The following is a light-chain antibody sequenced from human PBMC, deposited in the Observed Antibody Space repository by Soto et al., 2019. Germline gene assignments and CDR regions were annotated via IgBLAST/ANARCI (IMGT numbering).Light chain of an antibody. CDR1: NIGSKN. CDR3: QVYDARRDHVV. Sequence: SYELTQPPSLSAAPGQTARMTCGGDNIGSKNVHWYQQKAGQAPKSVVYDDSDRPSGTPERFSGSNSGNTATLTISGVEAGDEADYYCQVYDARRDHVVFGGGTKLTVL. J-gene: IGLJ2*01. V-gene: IGLV3-21*02. CDR2: DDS.